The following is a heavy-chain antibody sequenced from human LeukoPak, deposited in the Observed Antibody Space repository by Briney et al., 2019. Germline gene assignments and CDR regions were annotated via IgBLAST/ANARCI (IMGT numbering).Heavy chain of an antibody. J-gene: IGHJ4*02. Sequence: SVKVSCKASGGTFSSYAISWVRQAPGQGLEWMGGIIPIFGTANYAQKFQGRVTITADESTSTAYMELSSLRSEDTAVYYCARNPKLGYCSGGSCYKTLDYWGQGTLVTVSS. V-gene: IGHV1-69*13. D-gene: IGHD2-15*01. CDR2: IIPIFGTA. CDR1: GGTFSSYA. CDR3: ARNPKLGYCSGGSCYKTLDY.